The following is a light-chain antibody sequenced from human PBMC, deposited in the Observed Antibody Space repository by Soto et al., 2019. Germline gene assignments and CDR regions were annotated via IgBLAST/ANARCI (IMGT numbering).Light chain of an antibody. V-gene: IGLV2-14*01. CDR2: EVS. J-gene: IGLJ1*01. CDR3: GSYTRSRTRV. Sequence: QSALTQPASVPGCPRQPITISCTGTSSDVGCNNYVSWYQQHPGKAPKLMIFEVSNRPSRVSNRYPDSKSGNTAYLTNSGLQAEDEADYYCGSYTRSRTRVFGTGTKVTVL. CDR1: SSDVGCNNY.